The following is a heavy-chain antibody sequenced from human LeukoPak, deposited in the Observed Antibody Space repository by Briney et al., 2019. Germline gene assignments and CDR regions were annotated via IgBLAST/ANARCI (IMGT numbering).Heavy chain of an antibody. D-gene: IGHD4-17*01. CDR2: IIPIFGTA. Sequence: ASVKVSCKASGYTFTSYGISWVRQAPGQGLEWMGGIIPIFGTANYAQKFQGRVTITADKSTSTAYMELSSLRSEDTAVYYCARDSPDYDTSVGNVWGQGTLVTVSS. V-gene: IGHV1-69*06. J-gene: IGHJ4*02. CDR1: GYTFTSYG. CDR3: ARDSPDYDTSVGNV.